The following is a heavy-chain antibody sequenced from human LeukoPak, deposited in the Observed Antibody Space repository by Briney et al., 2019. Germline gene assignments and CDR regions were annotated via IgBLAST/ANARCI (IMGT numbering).Heavy chain of an antibody. Sequence: GGSLRLSCAASGFTFSRYTMNWVRQAPGKGLEWVSSISSSSTYIYYADSVKGRFTTSRDNAKNSLSLQLNSLRVEDTAVYYCARGHYDVLAASYKWTPDYWGQGTLVTVSS. V-gene: IGHV3-21*01. D-gene: IGHD3-9*01. CDR2: ISSSSTYI. CDR1: GFTFSRYT. CDR3: ARGHYDVLAASYKWTPDY. J-gene: IGHJ4*02.